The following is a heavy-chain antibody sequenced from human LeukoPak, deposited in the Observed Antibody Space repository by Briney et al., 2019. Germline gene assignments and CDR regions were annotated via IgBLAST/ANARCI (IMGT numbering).Heavy chain of an antibody. Sequence: GGSLRLPCAASGFTFSSYEMNWVRQAPGKGLEWVSYISSSGSTIYYADSVKGRFTISRDNAKNSLYLQMNSLRAEDTAVYYCARDGGWDAFDIWGQGTMVTVSS. CDR3: ARDGGWDAFDI. CDR1: GFTFSSYE. D-gene: IGHD6-19*01. V-gene: IGHV3-48*03. CDR2: ISSSGSTI. J-gene: IGHJ3*02.